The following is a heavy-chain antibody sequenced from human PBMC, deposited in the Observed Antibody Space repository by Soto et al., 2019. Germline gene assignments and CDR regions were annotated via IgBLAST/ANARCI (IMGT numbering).Heavy chain of an antibody. Sequence: ASVKVSCKASGYTFTGYYMHWVRQAPGQGLEWMGWINPNSGGTNYAQKFQGRVTMTRDTSISTAYMELSRLRSDDTAVYYCARSPRVTVTPLELGGSRFDPWGQGTLVTVSS. J-gene: IGHJ5*02. CDR2: INPNSGGT. D-gene: IGHD4-17*01. CDR3: ARSPRVTVTPLELGGSRFDP. CDR1: GYTFTGYY. V-gene: IGHV1-2*02.